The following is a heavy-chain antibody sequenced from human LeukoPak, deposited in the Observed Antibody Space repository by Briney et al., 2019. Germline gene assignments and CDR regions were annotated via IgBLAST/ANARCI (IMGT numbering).Heavy chain of an antibody. CDR3: ARGGDFWSGYSRGYYMDV. D-gene: IGHD3-3*01. CDR2: NSGSGAST. CDR1: GFTFSIYA. V-gene: IGHV3-23*01. Sequence: PGGSLRLSCAASGFTFSIYAMSWVRQAPGKGLEWVSVNSGSGASTYYADSVKGRFTISRDNSKNTLYLQMNSLRAEDTAVYYCARGGDFWSGYSRGYYMDVWGKGTTVTVSS. J-gene: IGHJ6*03.